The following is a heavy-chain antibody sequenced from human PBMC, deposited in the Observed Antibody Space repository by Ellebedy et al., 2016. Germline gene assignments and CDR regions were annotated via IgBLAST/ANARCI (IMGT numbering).Heavy chain of an antibody. CDR1: GFTFSIHW. CDR2: MNTDGSTT. D-gene: IGHD3-3*01. J-gene: IGHJ4*02. V-gene: IGHV3-74*01. Sequence: GESLKISXAASGFTFSIHWMHWVRQAPGKGLVWVSRMNTDGSTTDYADSVKGRFTISRDNAKNTLYLQMTSLRAEDTAVYYCATETIHTYYFDSWGQGTLVTVSS. CDR3: ATETIHTYYFDS.